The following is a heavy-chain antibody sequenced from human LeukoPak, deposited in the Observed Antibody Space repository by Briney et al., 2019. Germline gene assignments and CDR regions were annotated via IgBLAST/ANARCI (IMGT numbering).Heavy chain of an antibody. CDR2: IWYDGSNK. V-gene: IGHV3-33*01. J-gene: IGHJ6*02. CDR3: ARSQLPSNYYYGMDV. D-gene: IGHD5-24*01. CDR1: GFTFSTYG. Sequence: GGSLRLFCAASGFTFSTYGMQWVRQAPGKGLEWVAVIWYDGSNKYYADSVKGRFTISRDNSKNTLYLEMNSLRAEDTAVYYCARSQLPSNYYYGMDVWGQGTTVTVSS.